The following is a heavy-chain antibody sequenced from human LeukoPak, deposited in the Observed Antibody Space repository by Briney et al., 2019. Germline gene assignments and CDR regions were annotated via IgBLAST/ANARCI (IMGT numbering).Heavy chain of an antibody. J-gene: IGHJ3*02. Sequence: PGGSLRLSCAASGFTFSSYSMNWVRQAPGKGLEWVPYIGSGSNTIYYADSVKGRFTISRDNAKNSLYLQMHSLRDEDTAVYYCVRDQLFGFDIWGQGTTVAVSS. CDR2: IGSGSNTI. CDR1: GFTFSSYS. CDR3: VRDQLFGFDI. D-gene: IGHD3-3*01. V-gene: IGHV3-48*02.